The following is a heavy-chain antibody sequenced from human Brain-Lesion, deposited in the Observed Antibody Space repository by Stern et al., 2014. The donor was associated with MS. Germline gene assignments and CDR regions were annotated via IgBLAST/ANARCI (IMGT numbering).Heavy chain of an antibody. CDR1: GNTFTNRY. Sequence: VQLVQSGAEVKKTGSSVKVSCQASGNTFTNRYLHWVRQAPGQALEWMGWITPFTCNTNYAQNFQDRVTITMDRSMSTAYMDLSSLRSDDTAIYFCAEGGSYGFVYWGQGTLVTVSS. CDR3: AEGGSYGFVY. CDR2: ITPFTCNT. D-gene: IGHD4-17*01. V-gene: IGHV1-45*02. J-gene: IGHJ4*02.